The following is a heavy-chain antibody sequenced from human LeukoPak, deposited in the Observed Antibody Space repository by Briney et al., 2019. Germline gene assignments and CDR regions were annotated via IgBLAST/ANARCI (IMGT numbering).Heavy chain of an antibody. CDR3: ARIWFGGRVYYYYYMDV. V-gene: IGHV4-59*01. D-gene: IGHD3-10*01. J-gene: IGHJ6*03. Sequence: SETLSLTCTVSGGSISSYYWSWLRQPPGKGLEWIGYIYYSGSTNYNPSLKSRVTISVDTSKNQFSLKLSSVTAADTAVYYCARIWFGGRVYYYYYMDVWGKGTTVTVSS. CDR2: IYYSGST. CDR1: GGSISSYY.